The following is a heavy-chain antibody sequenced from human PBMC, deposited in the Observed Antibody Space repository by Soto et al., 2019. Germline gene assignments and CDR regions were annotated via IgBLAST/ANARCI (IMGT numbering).Heavy chain of an antibody. CDR3: ARWSGAGRDFDY. CDR2: IKQDGNEK. D-gene: IGHD3-10*01. J-gene: IGHJ4*02. Sequence: EVQLVESGGGLVQPGGSLRLSCAASGFTFSSYWMSWVRQAPGKGLEWVASIKQDGNEKYYVDSVKGRFTISRDNAKNSLYLQMISMKAEDTAVYYCARWSGAGRDFDYWGQGTLVAVSS. CDR1: GFTFSSYW. V-gene: IGHV3-7*01.